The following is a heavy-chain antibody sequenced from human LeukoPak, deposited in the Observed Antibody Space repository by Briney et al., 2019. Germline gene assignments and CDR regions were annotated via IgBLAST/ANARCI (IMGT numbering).Heavy chain of an antibody. CDR2: IYYSGST. V-gene: IGHV4-59*01. Sequence: KTSETLSLTCTVSGGSISSYYWSWIRQPPGKGLEWIGYIYYSGSTNYNPSLKSRVTISVDTSKNQFSLKLSSVTAADTAVYYCARVPRDAFDIWGQGTMVTVSS. CDR3: ARVPRDAFDI. J-gene: IGHJ3*02. CDR1: GGSISSYY.